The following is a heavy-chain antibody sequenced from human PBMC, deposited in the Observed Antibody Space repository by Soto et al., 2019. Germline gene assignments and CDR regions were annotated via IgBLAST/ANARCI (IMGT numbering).Heavy chain of an antibody. CDR2: ISWNSGSI. D-gene: IGHD3-22*01. CDR1: GFTFDDYA. CDR3: AKDISRYYDSSGYYYFGY. V-gene: IGHV3-9*01. Sequence: SLRLSCAASGFTFDDYAMHWVRQAPGKGLEWVSGISWNSGSIGYADSVKGRFTISRDNAKNSLYLQMNSLRAEDTALYYCAKDISRYYDSSGYYYFGYRGQGTLVTVSS. J-gene: IGHJ4*02.